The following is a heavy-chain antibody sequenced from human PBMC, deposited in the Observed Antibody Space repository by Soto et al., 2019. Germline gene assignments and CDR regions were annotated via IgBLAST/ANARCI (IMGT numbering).Heavy chain of an antibody. D-gene: IGHD6-19*01. CDR1: EYTFTSYD. CDR3: ARRTVAGTTAGYYYYYYGMDV. J-gene: IGHJ6*02. Sequence: ASVKVSCKASEYTFTSYDINWVRQATGQGLEWMGWMNPNSGNTGYAQKFQGRVTMTRNTSISTAYMELSSLRSEDTAVYYCARRTVAGTTAGYYYYYYGMDVWGQGTTVTVSS. V-gene: IGHV1-8*01. CDR2: MNPNSGNT.